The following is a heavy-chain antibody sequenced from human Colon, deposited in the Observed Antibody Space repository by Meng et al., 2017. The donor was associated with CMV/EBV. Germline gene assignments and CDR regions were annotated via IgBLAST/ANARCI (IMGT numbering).Heavy chain of an antibody. D-gene: IGHD6-13*01. J-gene: IGHJ5*02. CDR2: IIPMFGSP. CDR3: ARGKQAGFDL. Sequence: QVQVVKSGAGMKKPGSSVKVSCKASGGTFETSTFNWVRQAPGQGLEWMGGIIPMFGSPSYSQKFRGRVTITADELEVNSLRSEDTAAYYCARGKQAGFDLWGQGTLVTVSS. V-gene: IGHV1-69*12. CDR1: GGTFETST.